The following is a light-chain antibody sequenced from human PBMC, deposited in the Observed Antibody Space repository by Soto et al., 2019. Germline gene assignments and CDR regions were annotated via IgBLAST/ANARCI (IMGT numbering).Light chain of an antibody. V-gene: IGKV3D-20*02. CDR2: GAS. CDR1: QSISSSY. J-gene: IGKJ4*01. CDR3: QHRSNWPLT. Sequence: IVLTQSPATLSLSPGERATLSCRASQSISSSYLAWYQQKPGQAPRLLIYGASTRATGIPARFSGSGSGTEFTLTISSLQSEDFAVYYCQHRSNWPLTFGGGTKVDIK.